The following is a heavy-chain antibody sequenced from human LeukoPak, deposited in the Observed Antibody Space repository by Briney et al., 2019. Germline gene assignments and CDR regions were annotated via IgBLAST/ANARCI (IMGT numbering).Heavy chain of an antibody. D-gene: IGHD2-15*01. CDR3: ARGPVGLSALNA. CDR2: INSDGSET. Sequence: GGSLRLSCAASGFAFSSYWMHWVRQAPGKGLVWVSRINSDGSETVYPDSVRGRFTISRDNAKNTLSLQMDSLRVEDTAVYYCARGPVGLSALNAWGQGILVTVSP. CDR1: GFAFSSYW. V-gene: IGHV3-74*01. J-gene: IGHJ5*02.